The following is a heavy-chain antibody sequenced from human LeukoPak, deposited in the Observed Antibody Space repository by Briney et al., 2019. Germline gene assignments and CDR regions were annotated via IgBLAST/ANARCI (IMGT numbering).Heavy chain of an antibody. V-gene: IGHV1-69*05. D-gene: IGHD1-14*01. J-gene: IGHJ6*03. CDR3: DARESPPPHYYYMDV. CDR1: GGTFHSYV. Sequence: SVKVSCKASGGTFHSYVINWVRQAPGQGLEWMGQIIPIFGTGSNAQKFQGRVTITTDESTAYMELSSLTSEDTAVYYCDARESPPPHYYYMDVWGKGTTVTVSS. CDR2: IIPIFGTG.